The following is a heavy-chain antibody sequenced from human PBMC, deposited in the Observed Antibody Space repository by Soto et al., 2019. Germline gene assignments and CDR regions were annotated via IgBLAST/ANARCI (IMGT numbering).Heavy chain of an antibody. CDR2: IDTGGSAT. CDR3: TRDKLTGDRREAFDI. CDR1: GFTFSTYS. V-gene: IGHV3-48*02. D-gene: IGHD7-27*01. Sequence: GGSLRLSCAASGFTFSTYSVSWVRQAPGKGLEWVSYIDTGGSATYYADSVKGRFAISRDNAKNSLYLQVNSLRDEDTAIYYCTRDKLTGDRREAFDIWGQGTMVTVSS. J-gene: IGHJ3*02.